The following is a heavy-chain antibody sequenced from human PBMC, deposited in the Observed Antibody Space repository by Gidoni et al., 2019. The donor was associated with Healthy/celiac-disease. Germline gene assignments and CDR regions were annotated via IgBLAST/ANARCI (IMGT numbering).Heavy chain of an antibody. D-gene: IGHD4-17*01. Sequence: QVQLVQSGAEVKKPGASVKVCCKAPGYTLTNYYMHWVRQAPGHGLECMGIINPSGGSTSYAQTFQCRVTMTRDTSTNTVYMELSSLRSEDTAVYYCATFGLTTLTTRCLTGWFDPWGQGTLVTVSS. CDR2: INPSGGST. J-gene: IGHJ5*02. CDR1: GYTLTNYY. CDR3: ATFGLTTLTTRCLTGWFDP. V-gene: IGHV1-46*03.